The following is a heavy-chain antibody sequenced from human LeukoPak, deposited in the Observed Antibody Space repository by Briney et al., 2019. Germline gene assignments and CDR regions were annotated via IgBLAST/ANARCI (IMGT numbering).Heavy chain of an antibody. CDR1: GGSISSGSYY. J-gene: IGHJ3*02. CDR2: IYTSGST. Sequence: PSQTLSLTCTVSGGSISSGSYYWSWIRQPAGKGLEWIGRIYTSGSTNYNPSLKSRVTISVDTSKNQFSLKLSSVTAADTAVYYCASSIAARDDAFDIWGQGTMATVSS. D-gene: IGHD6-6*01. CDR3: ASSIAARDDAFDI. V-gene: IGHV4-61*02.